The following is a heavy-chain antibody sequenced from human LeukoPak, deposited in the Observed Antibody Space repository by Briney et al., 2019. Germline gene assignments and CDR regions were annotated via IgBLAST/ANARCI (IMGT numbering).Heavy chain of an antibody. CDR1: GGSVSSGSSY. Sequence: SETLSLTCTVSGGSVSSGSSYWSWIRQPPGKGLEWIGYFYYSGSTDYNPSLKSRVTISIDTSKNQFSLKLSSVTAADTAVYYCARVGYSYGYQNFDYWGQGTLVTVSS. CDR2: FYYSGST. V-gene: IGHV4-61*01. CDR3: ARVGYSYGYQNFDY. D-gene: IGHD5-18*01. J-gene: IGHJ4*02.